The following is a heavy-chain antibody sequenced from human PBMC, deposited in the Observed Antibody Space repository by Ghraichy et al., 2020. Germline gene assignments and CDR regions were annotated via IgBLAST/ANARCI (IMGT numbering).Heavy chain of an antibody. CDR1: GFTFSDYY. V-gene: IGHV3-11*01. CDR2: ISSSSGSTI. Sequence: GGSLRLSCATSGFTFSDYYMSWIRQAPGKGLEWVSYISSSSGSTIYYADSVKGRFTISKDNDKKSLYLQMNRLRAEDTALYYCAKDIEAPGRFFDYWGQGTLVTVSS. J-gene: IGHJ4*02. CDR3: AKDIEAPGRFFDY. D-gene: IGHD6-13*01.